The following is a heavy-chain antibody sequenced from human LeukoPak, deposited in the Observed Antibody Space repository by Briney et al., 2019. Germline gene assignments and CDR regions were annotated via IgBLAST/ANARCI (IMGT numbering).Heavy chain of an antibody. Sequence: PGGSLRLSCAASGFTFSSYGMHWVRQAPGKGLEWVAVIWYDGSNKYYGDSVKGRFTITRDNSKNTLYLQMNSLRAEDTAMYYCAKDDCGGDCYIGPYWGQGTLVTVSS. J-gene: IGHJ4*02. CDR1: GFTFSSYG. D-gene: IGHD2-21*02. CDR3: AKDDCGGDCYIGPY. CDR2: IWYDGSNK. V-gene: IGHV3-33*06.